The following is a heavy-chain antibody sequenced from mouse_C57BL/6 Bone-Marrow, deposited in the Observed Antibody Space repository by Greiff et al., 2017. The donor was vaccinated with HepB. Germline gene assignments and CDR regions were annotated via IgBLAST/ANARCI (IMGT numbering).Heavy chain of an antibody. CDR2: IDPSDSYT. J-gene: IGHJ2*01. CDR1: GYTFTSYW. Sequence: VQLQQPGAELVRPGTSVKLSCKASGYTFTSYWMHWVKQRPGQGLEWIGVIDPSDSYTNYNQKFKGKATLTVDTSSSTAYMQLSSLTSEDSAVYYCASPITTVVATDYWGHGTTLTVSS. V-gene: IGHV1-59*01. D-gene: IGHD1-1*01. CDR3: ASPITTVVATDY.